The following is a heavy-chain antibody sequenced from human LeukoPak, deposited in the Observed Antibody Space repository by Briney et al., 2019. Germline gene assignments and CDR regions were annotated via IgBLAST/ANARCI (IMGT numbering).Heavy chain of an antibody. D-gene: IGHD3-16*01. Sequence: GASLRLSCAASGFTFNNYAMSWVRQAPGKGLEWVSGISTSGGSTYYADSVKGRFTISRDNSKNTVYLQMNSLRAEDTAVYYCAKSGRIVSGGVHADYWGQRTLVTVSS. CDR2: ISTSGGST. J-gene: IGHJ4*01. V-gene: IGHV3-23*01. CDR1: GFTFNNYA. CDR3: AKSGRIVSGGVHADY.